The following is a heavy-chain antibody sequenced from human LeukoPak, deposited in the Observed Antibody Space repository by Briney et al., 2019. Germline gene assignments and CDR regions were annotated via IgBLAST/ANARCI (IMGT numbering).Heavy chain of an antibody. CDR3: ARDYDISSNWFDP. Sequence: GASVKVSCKASGYTSGYTFSSNTISWVRQAPGQGLEWMGWINPNSGGTNYAQKFQGRVTMTRDTSISTAYMELSRLRSDDTAVYYCARDYDISSNWFDPWGQGTLVTVSS. J-gene: IGHJ5*02. D-gene: IGHD3-9*01. V-gene: IGHV1-2*02. CDR1: GYTSGYTFSSNT. CDR2: INPNSGGT.